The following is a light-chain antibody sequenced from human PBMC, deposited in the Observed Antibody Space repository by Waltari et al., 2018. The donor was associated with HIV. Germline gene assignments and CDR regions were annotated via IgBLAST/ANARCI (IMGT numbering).Light chain of an antibody. J-gene: IGKJ4*01. CDR1: QTINNY. Sequence: DIQMTQSPSSLSAPVGGRVTITCRASQTINNYLKWYQQKPGKAPNLLIYGASSLQSGVPSRFSGGGSVTDFTLTITGLQPEDVATYYCQQADSTPHTFGGGTKVEIK. V-gene: IGKV1-39*01. CDR2: GAS. CDR3: QQADSTPHT.